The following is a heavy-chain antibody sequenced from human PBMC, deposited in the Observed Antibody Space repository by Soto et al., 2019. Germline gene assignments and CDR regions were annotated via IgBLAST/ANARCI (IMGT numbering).Heavy chain of an antibody. D-gene: IGHD4-17*01. J-gene: IGHJ6*02. V-gene: IGHV3-30*18. CDR1: GFTFSSYG. CDR3: AKEVIAVTTPMDYYGMDV. CDR2: ISYDGSNK. Sequence: PGGSLRPSCAASGFTFSSYGMHWVRQAPGKGLEWVAVISYDGSNKYYADSVKGRFTISRDNSKNTLYLQMNSLRAEDTAVYYCAKEVIAVTTPMDYYGMDVWGQGTTVTVSS.